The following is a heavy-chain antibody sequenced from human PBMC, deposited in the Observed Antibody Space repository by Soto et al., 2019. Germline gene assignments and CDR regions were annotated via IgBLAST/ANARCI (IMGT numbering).Heavy chain of an antibody. CDR3: AHRLPWSDMMVAAFDY. J-gene: IGHJ4*02. CDR1: GFSLSTSGVG. D-gene: IGHD2-15*01. Sequence: ITLKESGPTLVQPTETLTLTGTFSGFSLSTSGVGMGWIRQPPGKALESLALIYWNDDKRYSPSLKSRLTITKGTSKNQVVLTMTYMDHVHTATYYCAHRLPWSDMMVAAFDYWGQGTLVTVSS. CDR2: IYWNDDK. V-gene: IGHV2-5*01.